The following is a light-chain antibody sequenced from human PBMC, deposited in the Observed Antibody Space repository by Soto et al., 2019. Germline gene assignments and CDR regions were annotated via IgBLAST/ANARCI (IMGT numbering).Light chain of an antibody. J-gene: IGLJ1*01. V-gene: IGLV2-14*01. CDR2: EVS. CDR3: SSYTGSSTPYV. Sequence: QAVVTQPASVSGSPGQSITISCTGTSSDVGGYNYVSWYQQHPGKAPKLMIYEVSNRPSGVSNRFSGSKSGNTASLTISGLQAEDDADYYCSSYTGSSTPYVFGTGTKVTVL. CDR1: SSDVGGYNY.